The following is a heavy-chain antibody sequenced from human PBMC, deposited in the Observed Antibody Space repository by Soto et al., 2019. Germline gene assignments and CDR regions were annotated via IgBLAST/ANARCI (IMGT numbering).Heavy chain of an antibody. CDR1: GGTFSSYA. D-gene: IGHD6-6*01. Sequence: QVQLVQSGAEVKKPGSSVKVSCKASGGTFSSYAISWVRQTPGQGLEWMGGIIPIFGTANYAQKFQGRVTKTADASTITAYSELNSQRSEETAVYYAAKDGKEIAARTDFYHYYNSIHLWGQGTTDNVSS. CDR2: IIPIFGTA. CDR3: AKDGKEIAARTDFYHYYNSIHL. V-gene: IGHV1-69*01. J-gene: IGHJ6*02.